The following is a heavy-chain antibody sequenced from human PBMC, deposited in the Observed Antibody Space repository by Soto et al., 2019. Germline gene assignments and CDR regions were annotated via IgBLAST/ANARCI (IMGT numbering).Heavy chain of an antibody. CDR2: IWYDGSNK. V-gene: IGHV3-33*08. CDR1: GFTFSNYA. J-gene: IGHJ4*02. CDR3: ARGPGEGVRGVYFDY. D-gene: IGHD3-10*01. Sequence: VQLVESGGGLVQPGGSLRLSCSASGFTFSNYALHWVRQAPGKGLEWVAVIWYDGSNKYYADSVKGRFTISRDNSKNTPELQKNRLRAEGTAVYYRARGPGEGVRGVYFDYWGQGTLVTVSS.